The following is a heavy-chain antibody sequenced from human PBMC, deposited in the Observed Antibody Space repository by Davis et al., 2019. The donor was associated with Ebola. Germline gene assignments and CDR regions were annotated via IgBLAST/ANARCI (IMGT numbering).Heavy chain of an antibody. Sequence: GESLKISCAASGFTFSRSWMRWVRQAPEKGLVWVSRVNGDGGTTTYADSVKGRFTISRDNAKNTLYLQMNSMRDEDTAVYYCARGFEPYAMDVWGQGTTVTVSS. J-gene: IGHJ6*02. V-gene: IGHV3-74*03. CDR2: VNGDGGTT. D-gene: IGHD3-16*01. CDR1: GFTFSRSW. CDR3: ARGFEPYAMDV.